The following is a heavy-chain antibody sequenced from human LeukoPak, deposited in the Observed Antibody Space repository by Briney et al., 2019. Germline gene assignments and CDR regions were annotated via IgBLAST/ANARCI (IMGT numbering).Heavy chain of an antibody. CDR1: GVSLRGYY. D-gene: IGHD4-11*01. Sequence: KPSETLSLTCAVYGVSLRGYYWSWIRQSPEKGLEWIGEVNHEGDSIYSPSLKSRLTVSVDMSKNQFSLNLRSVTAADTAVYFCARGSNYVSGYYFDVWGKGTTAIVSS. CDR3: ARGSNYVSGYYFDV. CDR2: VNHEGDS. J-gene: IGHJ6*03. V-gene: IGHV4-34*01.